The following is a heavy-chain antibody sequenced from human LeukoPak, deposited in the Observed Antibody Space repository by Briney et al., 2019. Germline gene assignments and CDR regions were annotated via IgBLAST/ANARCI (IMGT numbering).Heavy chain of an antibody. Sequence: GGSLRLSCAAYGFTFSDYYMSWIRQPPGKGLEWLSYIVSSITIYSADSLKGRFTISRDNAKNSLYLQMNSLRPEATPGDYYARGSFLITFGGLIVWGQGTLVTVSS. D-gene: IGHD3-16*02. CDR3: ARGSFLITFGGLIV. CDR1: GFTFSDYY. V-gene: IGHV3-69-1*02. CDR2: IVSSITI. J-gene: IGHJ1*01.